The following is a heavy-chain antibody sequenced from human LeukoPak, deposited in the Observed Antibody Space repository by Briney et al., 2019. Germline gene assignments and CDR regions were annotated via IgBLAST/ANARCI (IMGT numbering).Heavy chain of an antibody. J-gene: IGHJ4*02. V-gene: IGHV4-59*01. CDR2: IYYSGST. Sequence: SETLSLTCTVSGGSISSYYWSWIRQPPGKGLEWIGYIYYSGSTNYNPSLKSRVTLSVDTSKNQFSLKLSSVTAADTAVYYCARKYCSGGSCYCDYWGQGTLVTVSS. CDR1: GGSISSYY. CDR3: ARKYCSGGSCYCDY. D-gene: IGHD2-15*01.